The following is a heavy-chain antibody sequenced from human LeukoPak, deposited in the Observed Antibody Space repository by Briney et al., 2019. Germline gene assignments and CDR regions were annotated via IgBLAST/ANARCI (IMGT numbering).Heavy chain of an antibody. Sequence: GGSLRLSCAASGFTFDDYAMHWVRQAPGKGLEWVSGISWNSGSIGYADSVKGRFTISRDNAKNSPYLQMNSLRAEDTALYYCAKGIRSTGTYYFDYWGQGTLATVSS. CDR2: ISWNSGSI. CDR3: AKGIRSTGTYYFDY. J-gene: IGHJ4*02. CDR1: GFTFDDYA. V-gene: IGHV3-9*01. D-gene: IGHD1-14*01.